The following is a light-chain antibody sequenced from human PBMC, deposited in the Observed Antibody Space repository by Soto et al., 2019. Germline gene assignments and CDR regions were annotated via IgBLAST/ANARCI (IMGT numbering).Light chain of an antibody. Sequence: EIVMTPSPATLSVSPVERAKLYFRASQGVTSNLAWYQPTPGQAPRLLIYGASTRATGIPARFSGSGSGTDFTLTISRLEPEDFAVYYCQQYGSSGTCGQGTKGDIK. V-gene: IGKV3-15*01. CDR1: QGVTSN. J-gene: IGKJ1*01. CDR2: GAS. CDR3: QQYGSSGT.